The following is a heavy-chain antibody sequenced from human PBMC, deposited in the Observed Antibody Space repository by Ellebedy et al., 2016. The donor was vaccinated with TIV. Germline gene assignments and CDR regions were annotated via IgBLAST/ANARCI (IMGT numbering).Heavy chain of an antibody. CDR1: GFTFSDSW. V-gene: IGHV3-7*01. J-gene: IGHJ4*02. Sequence: PGGSLRLSCAASGFTFSDSWMTWVRQAPGKGLEWVANINQDASRKYYLDSVKGRFTVSRDNAKNSLYLQMNSLRDEDTAVYYCARDPDTSGWYGIDYWGQGTLVTVSS. CDR2: INQDASRK. CDR3: ARDPDTSGWYGIDY. D-gene: IGHD6-19*01.